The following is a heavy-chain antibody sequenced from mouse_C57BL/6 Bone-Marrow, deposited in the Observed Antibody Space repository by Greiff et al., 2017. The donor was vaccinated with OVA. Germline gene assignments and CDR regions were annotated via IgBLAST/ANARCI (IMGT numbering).Heavy chain of an antibody. V-gene: IGHV1-69*01. CDR3: ARRGMAGYFDV. J-gene: IGHJ1*03. CDR2: IDPSDSYT. Sequence: QVQLQQSGAELVMPGASVKLSCKASGYTFTSYWMHWVKQRPGQGLEWIGEIDPSDSYTNYNQKFKGKSTLTVDKSSSTAYMQLSSLTSEDSAVYYCARRGMAGYFDVWGTGTTVTVSS. CDR1: GYTFTSYW.